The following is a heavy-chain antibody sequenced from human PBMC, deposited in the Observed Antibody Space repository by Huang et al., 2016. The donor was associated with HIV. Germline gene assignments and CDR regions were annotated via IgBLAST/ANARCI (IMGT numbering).Heavy chain of an antibody. CDR1: GFTFSSYS. CDR2: VSSSSSNI. V-gene: IGHV3-21*01. D-gene: IGHD6-19*01. J-gene: IGHJ3*02. CDR3: ARVGGVAAGTFGTFDI. Sequence: EVQLVESGGGLVKPGGSLRLSCAASGFTFSSYSMNWVRKAPGKGLEWFSSVSSSSSNIYNADSVKGHFTIARDNANNSLYRQMNSLRAEDTAVYYCARVGGVAAGTFGTFDIWGQGTMVTVSS.